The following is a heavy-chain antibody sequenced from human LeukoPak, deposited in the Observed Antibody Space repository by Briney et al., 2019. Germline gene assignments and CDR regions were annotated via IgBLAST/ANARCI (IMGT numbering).Heavy chain of an antibody. D-gene: IGHD6-13*01. J-gene: IGHJ3*02. CDR1: GYSFTSYW. CDR2: IYPGDSDT. V-gene: IGHV5-51*01. Sequence: GESLQISCKGSGYSFTSYWIGWVRQLPGKGLEWMGIIYPGDSDTRYSPSFQGQVTISADKSISTAYLQWSSLKASDTAMYYCARHEHSIAAYDAFDIWGQGTMVTVSS. CDR3: ARHEHSIAAYDAFDI.